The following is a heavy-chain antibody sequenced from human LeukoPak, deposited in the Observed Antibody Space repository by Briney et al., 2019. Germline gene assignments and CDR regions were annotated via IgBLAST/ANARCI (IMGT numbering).Heavy chain of an antibody. CDR2: INHSGST. V-gene: IGHV4-34*01. Sequence: PSETLSLTCAVYGGSFSGYYWSWIRQPPGKGLEWIGEINHSGSTNYNPSLKSRVTISVDTSKNQFPLKLSSVTAADTAVYYCARGGTMIVVVIAAGAFDIWGQGTMVTVSS. CDR3: ARGGTMIVVVIAAGAFDI. J-gene: IGHJ3*02. D-gene: IGHD3-22*01. CDR1: GGSFSGYY.